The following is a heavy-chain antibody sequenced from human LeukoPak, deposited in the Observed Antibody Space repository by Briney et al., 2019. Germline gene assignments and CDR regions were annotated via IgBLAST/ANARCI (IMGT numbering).Heavy chain of an antibody. D-gene: IGHD7-27*01. V-gene: IGHV3-30-3*01. CDR1: GFNFGSYN. J-gene: IGHJ4*02. CDR3: ARDGELGKTFKKIDY. Sequence: GGSLRLSCVGSGFNFGSYNLHWVRQAPGKGLEWVAAISYEGIHTNYGGSVKGRFTISRDSSKNTLYLQMNSLRTEDTAVYYCARDGELGKTFKKIDYWGQGTLVTVSS. CDR2: ISYEGIHT.